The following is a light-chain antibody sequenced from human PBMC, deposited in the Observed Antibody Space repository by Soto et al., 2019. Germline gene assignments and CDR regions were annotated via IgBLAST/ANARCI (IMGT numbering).Light chain of an antibody. CDR1: QSVSNNY. Sequence: EIVLTQSPGTLSLSPGERATLSCRASQSVSNNYLAWYQQKPGQAPRLLIYGASNRATGIPDRFSGSGSGADFTLTISRLEPEGFAVYYCQQYGSSPPITFGQGTRLEIK. CDR3: QQYGSSPPIT. CDR2: GAS. V-gene: IGKV3-20*01. J-gene: IGKJ5*01.